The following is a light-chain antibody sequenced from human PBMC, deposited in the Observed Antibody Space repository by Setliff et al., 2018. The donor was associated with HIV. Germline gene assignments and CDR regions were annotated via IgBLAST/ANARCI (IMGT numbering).Light chain of an antibody. J-gene: IGLJ1*01. CDR1: SSDVGDYDF. CDR2: DVN. V-gene: IGLV2-11*01. CDR3: CSFAGTYIHYV. Sequence: QSALTQPASVSASLGQSITTAWEFGTSSDVGDYDFVSWYQHHPGKAPKLMIYDVNKRPSGVPDRFSGSKSGNTASLTISGLQAEDEADYYCCSFAGTYIHYVFGTGTKVTVL.